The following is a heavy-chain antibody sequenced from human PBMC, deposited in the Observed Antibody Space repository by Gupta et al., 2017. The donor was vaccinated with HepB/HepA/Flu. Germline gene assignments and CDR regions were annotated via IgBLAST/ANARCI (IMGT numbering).Heavy chain of an antibody. D-gene: IGHD2-2*01. Sequence: QVQLVQSGGEVTNPGASVKLSCKASGYTFTSYGFTWVRQAPGQGLEWIGWISAYNGKTDYAQKFQGRVTMTTETSTSTAYMELRSLRSDDTAVYYCGRWGPMYYYMDVWGKGTTVSVSS. CDR1: GYTFTSYG. CDR2: ISAYNGKT. V-gene: IGHV1-18*01. J-gene: IGHJ6*03. CDR3: GRWGPMYYYMDV.